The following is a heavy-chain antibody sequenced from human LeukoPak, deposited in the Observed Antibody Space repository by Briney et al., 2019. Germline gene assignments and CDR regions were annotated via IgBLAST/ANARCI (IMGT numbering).Heavy chain of an antibody. CDR3: ARAILTGYRTGPFFDP. Sequence: PSETLSLTCTVSGGSISSGGYYWSWIRQHPGKGLEWIGYIYYSGSTYYNPSLKSRVTISVDTSKNQFSLKLSSVTAADTAVYYCARAILTGYRTGPFFDPWGQGTLVTVSS. J-gene: IGHJ5*02. D-gene: IGHD3-9*01. CDR1: GGSISSGGYY. V-gene: IGHV4-31*03. CDR2: IYYSGST.